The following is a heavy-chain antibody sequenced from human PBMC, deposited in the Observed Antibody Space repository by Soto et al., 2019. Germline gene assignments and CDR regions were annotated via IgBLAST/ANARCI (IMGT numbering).Heavy chain of an antibody. D-gene: IGHD3-10*01. CDR1: GYTFTSYG. CDR3: SRVRLTMVVVPFGVS. CDR2: INTYSGDT. V-gene: IGHV1-18*04. Sequence: QVQLVQSGPEVKKPGASVKVSCRTSGYTFTSYGISWVRQAPGQGLEWMGWINTYSGDTIYAQKVQGRVSLTTDTSTSTAYMDLKSRRTDDTVMYYCSRVRLTMVVVPFGVSWGKGTLVTVSS. J-gene: IGHJ5*02.